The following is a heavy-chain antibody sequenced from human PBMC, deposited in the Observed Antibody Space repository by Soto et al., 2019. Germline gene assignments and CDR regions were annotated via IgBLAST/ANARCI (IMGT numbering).Heavy chain of an antibody. CDR3: ARSVELLRYFDY. D-gene: IGHD2-15*01. CDR2: IYPSGST. J-gene: IGHJ4*02. CDR1: GGSISRGGYS. V-gene: IGHV4-30-2*01. Sequence: SETLSLTCAVSGGSISRGGYSWSWILQPPGKGLEWIGYIYPSGSTYYNPSLKSRVTISVDRSKNQFSLKLSSVTAADTAVYYCARSVELLRYFDYWGQGTLVTVSS.